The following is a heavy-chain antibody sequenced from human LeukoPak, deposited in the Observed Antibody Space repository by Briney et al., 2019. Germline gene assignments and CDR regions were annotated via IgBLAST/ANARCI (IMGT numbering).Heavy chain of an antibody. CDR1: GYTLTGYY. CDR2: INPNSGGT. Sequence: ASVKVSCKASGYTLTGYYMHWVRQAPGQGLEWMGRINPNSGGTNYAQKFQGRVTMTRDTSFSTAYMELSRLRSDDTAVYYCASIGYCSSTSCYGEEDIDYWGQGTLVTVSS. CDR3: ASIGYCSSTSCYGEEDIDY. D-gene: IGHD2-2*03. J-gene: IGHJ4*02. V-gene: IGHV1-2*06.